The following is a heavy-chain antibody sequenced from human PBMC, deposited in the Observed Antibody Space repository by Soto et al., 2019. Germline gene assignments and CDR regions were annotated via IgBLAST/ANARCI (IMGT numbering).Heavy chain of an antibody. CDR3: ARESEDLTSSFDY. J-gene: IGHJ4*02. CDR2: ISSTTNYI. V-gene: IGHV3-21*01. CDR1: GFTFSRYS. Sequence: SLRLSCAASGFTFSRYSVNWVRQAPGKGLEWVSSISSTTNYIYYADSMKGRFTVSRDNAKNSVYLDMNSLSAEDTAVYYCARESEDLTSSFDYWGQGTLVTVSS.